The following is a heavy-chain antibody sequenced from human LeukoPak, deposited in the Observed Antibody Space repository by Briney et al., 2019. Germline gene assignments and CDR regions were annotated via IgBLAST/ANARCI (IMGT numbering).Heavy chain of an antibody. Sequence: ASVKVSCKASGYTFTGYYMHWVRQAPGQGLEWMGWINPNSGGTNYAQKFQGRVTMTRDTSISTAYMELSRLRSDDTAVYYCARELWSCSSTSCYSYYYYGMDVWGQGTTVTVSS. J-gene: IGHJ6*02. V-gene: IGHV1-2*02. CDR1: GYTFTGYY. CDR2: INPNSGGT. CDR3: ARELWSCSSTSCYSYYYYGMDV. D-gene: IGHD2-2*01.